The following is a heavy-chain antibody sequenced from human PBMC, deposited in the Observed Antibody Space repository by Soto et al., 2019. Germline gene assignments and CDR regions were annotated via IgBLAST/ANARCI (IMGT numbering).Heavy chain of an antibody. CDR3: GRGRSGQIVIFY. J-gene: IGHJ4*02. D-gene: IGHD3-3*02. CDR1: GYTFTGHY. V-gene: IGHV1-2*02. Sequence: ASVKVSCKTSGYTFTGHYIHWVRQAPQQGPEWMGEIGPESGATRYAQKFRGRVTMTMDTSITPVYMELKNLSPDDTALYYCGRGRSGQIVIFYWGQGTPVTVSS. CDR2: IGPESGAT.